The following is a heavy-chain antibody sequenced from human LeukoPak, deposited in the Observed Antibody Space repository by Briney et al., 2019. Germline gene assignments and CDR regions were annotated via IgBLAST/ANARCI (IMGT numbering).Heavy chain of an antibody. V-gene: IGHV3-23*01. D-gene: IGHD3-9*01. CDR2: IITSSGNT. Sequence: GGSLRLSCVVSGFTFSSYAMSWVPQAPGKGLEWVSAIITSSGNTYYADSVKGRFTISRDNSKNTLYLQMNSLRVEDTAVYYCAKSLTGYTPFDYWGQGTLVTVSS. CDR3: AKSLTGYTPFDY. CDR1: GFTFSSYA. J-gene: IGHJ4*02.